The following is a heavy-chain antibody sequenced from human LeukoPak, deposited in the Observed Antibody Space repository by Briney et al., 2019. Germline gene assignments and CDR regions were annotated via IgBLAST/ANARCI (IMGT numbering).Heavy chain of an antibody. J-gene: IGHJ3*02. D-gene: IGHD5-24*01. CDR2: VNSDGSDT. Sequence: GGSLRLSCAASGFTFSSYEMNWVRQAPGKGPVWVSRVNSDGSDTSYADSVKGRFTISRDNAKNTLYLQMNSLRAEDTAVYYCARDWQLVDAFDIWGQGTMVTVSS. CDR3: ARDWQLVDAFDI. CDR1: GFTFSSYE. V-gene: IGHV3-74*01.